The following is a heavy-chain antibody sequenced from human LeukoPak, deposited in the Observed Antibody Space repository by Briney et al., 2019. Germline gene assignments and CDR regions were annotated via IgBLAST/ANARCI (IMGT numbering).Heavy chain of an antibody. CDR2: ISGSGGST. V-gene: IGHV3-23*01. J-gene: IGHJ4*02. CDR3: ARASIFGVSLLDY. Sequence: GGSLRLSCAASGFSFSSYAMSWVRQAPGKGLEWVSAISGSGGSTYYADSVKGRFTISRDNSKNTLYLQMNSLRAEDTAVYYCARASIFGVSLLDYWGQGTLVTVSS. CDR1: GFSFSSYA. D-gene: IGHD3-3*02.